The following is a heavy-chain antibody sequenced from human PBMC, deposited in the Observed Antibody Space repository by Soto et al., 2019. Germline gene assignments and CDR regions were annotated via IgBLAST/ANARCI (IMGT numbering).Heavy chain of an antibody. J-gene: IGHJ6*02. CDR3: AREGYDFWSGYYKTPYYYYGMDV. D-gene: IGHD3-3*01. CDR2: IIPIFGTA. CDR1: GGTFSSYA. V-gene: IGHV1-69*06. Sequence: SVKVSCKASGGTFSSYAISWVRQAPGQGLEWMGGIIPIFGTANYAQKFQGRVTITADKSTSTAYMELSSLRSEDTAVYYCAREGYDFWSGYYKTPYYYYGMDVWGQGTTVTV.